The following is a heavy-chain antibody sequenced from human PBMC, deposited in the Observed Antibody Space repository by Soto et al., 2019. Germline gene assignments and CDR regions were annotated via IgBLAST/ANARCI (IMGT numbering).Heavy chain of an antibody. J-gene: IGHJ4*02. V-gene: IGHV4-4*02. CDR3: ARGSSRGWYGRKIFNY. CDR1: SGSISSSNW. Sequence: SETLSLTCAVSSGSISSSNWWSWVRQPPGKGLEWIGEIYHSGSTNYNPSLKSRVTISVDKSKNQFSLKLSSVTAADTAEYYWARGSSRGWYGRKIFNYGGRGTLVTVSS. D-gene: IGHD6-19*01. CDR2: IYHSGST.